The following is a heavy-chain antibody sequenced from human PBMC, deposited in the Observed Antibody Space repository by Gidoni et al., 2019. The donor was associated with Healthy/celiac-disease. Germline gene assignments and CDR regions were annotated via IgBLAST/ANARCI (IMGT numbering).Heavy chain of an antibody. CDR1: GYTFTSYE. V-gene: IGHV1-8*01. Sequence: QVQLVQSGAKVKKPGASVKVSCKASGYTFTSYEINWVRQATGQGLEWMGWMNPNSGNTGYAQKFQGRVTMTRNTSISTAYMELSSLRSEDTAVYYCARQRAWVVPASVEFDPWGQGTLVTVSS. D-gene: IGHD2-2*01. CDR2: MNPNSGNT. CDR3: ARQRAWVVPASVEFDP. J-gene: IGHJ5*02.